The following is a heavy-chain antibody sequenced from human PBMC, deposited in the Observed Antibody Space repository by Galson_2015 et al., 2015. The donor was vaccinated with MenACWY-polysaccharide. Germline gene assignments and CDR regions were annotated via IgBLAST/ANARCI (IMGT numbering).Heavy chain of an antibody. CDR1: GFTFSSYA. Sequence: SLRLSCAASGFTFSSYAMSWVRQAPGKGLEWVSAIIGSGGSTYYADSVKGRFTISRDNSKNTLYLQMNSLRAEDTAVYYCAKGNGYSYGSPFDYWGQGTLVTVSS. CDR2: IIGSGGST. J-gene: IGHJ4*02. CDR3: AKGNGYSYGSPFDY. V-gene: IGHV3-23*01. D-gene: IGHD5-18*01.